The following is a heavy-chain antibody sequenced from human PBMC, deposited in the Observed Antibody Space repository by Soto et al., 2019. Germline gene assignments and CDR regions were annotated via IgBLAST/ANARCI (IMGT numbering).Heavy chain of an antibody. V-gene: IGHV5-51*01. D-gene: IGHD3-9*01. Sequence: GESLKISCKGSGYSFTSYWIGWLRQMPVKGLEWMGIIYPGDSDTRYSPSFQGQVTISADKSISTAYLQWISLKASDTAMYYCARHISHYYILTGRIYYYLMDFSGQGTSVTVSS. J-gene: IGHJ6*02. CDR1: GYSFTSYW. CDR3: ARHISHYYILTGRIYYYLMDF. CDR2: IYPGDSDT.